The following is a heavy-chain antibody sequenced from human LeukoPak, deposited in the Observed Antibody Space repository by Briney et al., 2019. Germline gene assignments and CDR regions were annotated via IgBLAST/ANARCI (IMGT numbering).Heavy chain of an antibody. D-gene: IGHD3-22*01. Sequence: GGSLRLSCAASGFTFSRYAMSWVRQAPGKGLEWVSAISGSGGSTHYADSVKGRFTISRDNSKNTLYLQMNSLRAEDRAVYYCAKLPRVTMIVVANFDYWGQGTLVTVSS. V-gene: IGHV3-23*01. J-gene: IGHJ4*02. CDR1: GFTFSRYA. CDR3: AKLPRVTMIVVANFDY. CDR2: ISGSGGST.